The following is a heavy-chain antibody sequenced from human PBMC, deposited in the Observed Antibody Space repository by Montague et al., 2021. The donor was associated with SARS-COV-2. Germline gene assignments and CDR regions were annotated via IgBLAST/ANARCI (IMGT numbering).Heavy chain of an antibody. V-gene: IGHV3-9*01. CDR1: GFTFDDYA. D-gene: IGHD5-18*01. CDR2: ISWNSGSI. J-gene: IGHJ4*02. CDR3: AKDINSYGEYYFDY. Sequence: SLRLSCAASGFTFDDYAMHWVRQAPGKGLEWVSGISWNSGSIGYADSVKGRFTISRDNVKNSLYLQMNSLRAEDTALYYCAKDINSYGEYYFDYWGQGTLVTVSS.